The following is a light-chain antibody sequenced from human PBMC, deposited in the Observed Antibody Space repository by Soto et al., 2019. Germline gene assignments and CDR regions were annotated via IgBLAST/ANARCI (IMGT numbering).Light chain of an antibody. CDR1: SSDVGGYNY. CDR3: SSYAGSNNVL. V-gene: IGLV2-8*01. CDR2: EVS. Sequence: LTQPPSASGSPGQSVTISCTGTSSDVGGYNYVSWYQQHPGKAPKLMIYEVSKRPSGVPDRFSGSKSGNTASLTVSGLQAEDETDYYCSSYAGSNNVLFGGGTKLTVL. J-gene: IGLJ2*01.